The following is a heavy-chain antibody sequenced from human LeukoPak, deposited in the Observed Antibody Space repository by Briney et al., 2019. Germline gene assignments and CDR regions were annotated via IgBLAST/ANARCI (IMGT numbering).Heavy chain of an antibody. D-gene: IGHD3-22*01. CDR2: ISIDGSVT. CDR3: VRFSYDSGAYPAGDY. V-gene: IGHV3-74*01. Sequence: GGSLRLSCAASGFTFNTYYMHWVRQAPGKGLVWVSRISIDGSVTRYADSVKGRFTISRGNAKDTLYLQMNSLRDEDTAVYYCVRFSYDSGAYPAGDYWGQGTLVTVSS. CDR1: GFTFNTYY. J-gene: IGHJ4*02.